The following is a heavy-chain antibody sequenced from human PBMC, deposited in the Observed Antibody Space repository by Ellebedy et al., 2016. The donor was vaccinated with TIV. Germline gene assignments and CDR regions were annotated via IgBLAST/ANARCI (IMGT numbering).Heavy chain of an antibody. CDR1: GGSISTSSYY. J-gene: IGHJ3*02. CDR3: ARHLMVPDAFDI. V-gene: IGHV4-39*01. CDR2: IYYSGSST. D-gene: IGHD3-10*01. Sequence: SETLSLXCTVSGGSISTSSYYWGWIRQPPGKGLSWIVTIYYSGSSTYYNPSLKSRITISVDTSKNQFSLKLSSVNAADTAVYYCARHLMVPDAFDIWGQGTMVTVSS.